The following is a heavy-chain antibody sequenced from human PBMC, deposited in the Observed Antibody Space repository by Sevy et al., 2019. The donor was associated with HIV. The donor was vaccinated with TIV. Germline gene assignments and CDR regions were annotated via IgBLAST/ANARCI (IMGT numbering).Heavy chain of an antibody. J-gene: IGHJ6*02. CDR3: ARDFNDCSSTSCYRYYYYGMDV. V-gene: IGHV3-30*04. CDR1: GFTFSSYA. D-gene: IGHD2-2*01. Sequence: GGSLRLSCAASGFTFSSYAMHWVRQAPGKGLEWVAVISYDGSNKYYADSVKGRFTISSDNSKNTLYLQMNSLRAEVTAVYYCARDFNDCSSTSCYRYYYYGMDVWGQGTTVTVSS. CDR2: ISYDGSNK.